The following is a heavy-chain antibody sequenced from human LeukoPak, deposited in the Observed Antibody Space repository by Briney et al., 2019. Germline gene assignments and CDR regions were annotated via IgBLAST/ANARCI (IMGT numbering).Heavy chain of an antibody. CDR2: ISGSGGST. CDR3: AKDGALLRWPVYYFDY. CDR1: GFTFSSYA. Sequence: GGSLRLSCAASGFTFSSYAMSWVRQAPGKGLEWVSAISGSGGSTYYADSVKGRFTISRDNSKNTLYLQMNSLRAEDTAVYYCAKDGALLRWPVYYFDYWGQGTLVTVSS. V-gene: IGHV3-23*01. D-gene: IGHD4-23*01. J-gene: IGHJ4*02.